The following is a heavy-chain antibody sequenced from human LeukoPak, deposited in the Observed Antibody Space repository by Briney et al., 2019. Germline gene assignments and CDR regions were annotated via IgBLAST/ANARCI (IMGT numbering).Heavy chain of an antibody. D-gene: IGHD3-10*01. V-gene: IGHV3-48*03. CDR2: VSSSGSTI. CDR3: ARIWSYGSGNPLRFYYYYYMDV. J-gene: IGHJ6*03. CDR1: GFTFSSYE. Sequence: GGSLRLSCAASGFTFSSYEMNWVRQAPGKGLEWVSYVSSSGSTIYYADSVKGRFTISRDNAKNSLYLQMNSLRAEDTAVYYCARIWSYGSGNPLRFYYYYYMDVWGKGTTVTVSS.